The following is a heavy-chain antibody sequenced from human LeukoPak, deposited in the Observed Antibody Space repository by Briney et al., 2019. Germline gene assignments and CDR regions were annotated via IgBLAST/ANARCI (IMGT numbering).Heavy chain of an antibody. CDR2: IYYSGST. D-gene: IGHD3-16*02. CDR3: ARDRGEDYVWGSYRLFDY. J-gene: IGHJ4*02. V-gene: IGHV4-59*01. Sequence: PSETLSLTCTVSGGSISSYYWSWIRQPPGKGLEWIGYIYYSGSTNYNPSLMSRVTISVDTSKNQFSLKLSSVTAADTAVYYCARDRGEDYVWGSYRLFDYWGQGTLVTVSS. CDR1: GGSISSYY.